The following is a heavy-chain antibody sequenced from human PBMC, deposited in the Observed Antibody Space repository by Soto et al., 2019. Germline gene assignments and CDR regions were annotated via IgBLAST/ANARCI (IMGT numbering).Heavy chain of an antibody. CDR1: GFTFSGYL. Sequence: GGSLRLSCAASGFTFSGYLMHWVRQAPGKGLVWVSRINSDGSSTSYADSVKGRFTISRDNAKNTLYLQMNSLRAEDTAVYYCARVGAAPGTGLYYYYYGMDVWGPGTTLTVSS. V-gene: IGHV3-74*01. CDR2: INSDGSST. D-gene: IGHD6-13*01. CDR3: ARVGAAPGTGLYYYYYGMDV. J-gene: IGHJ6*02.